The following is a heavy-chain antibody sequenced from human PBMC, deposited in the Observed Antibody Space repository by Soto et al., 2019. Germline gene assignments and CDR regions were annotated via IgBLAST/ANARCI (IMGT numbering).Heavy chain of an antibody. Sequence: QVQLMQSGAEVRKPGASVKVSCKASGYTFTDYDINWVRQATGQGLEWLGWMTPKSGYTGYAQKFQGRVPLTRDTSRGTAYMELSSLTSEDTAVYYCTRARYNTGDFDHWGQGTVVTVSS. J-gene: IGHJ4*02. CDR3: TRARYNTGDFDH. D-gene: IGHD1-20*01. CDR1: GYTFTDYD. V-gene: IGHV1-8*02. CDR2: MTPKSGYT.